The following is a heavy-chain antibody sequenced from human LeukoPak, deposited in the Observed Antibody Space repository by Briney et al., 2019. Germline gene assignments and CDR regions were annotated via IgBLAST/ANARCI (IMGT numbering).Heavy chain of an antibody. CDR1: GGSISSSSYY. CDR3: ARVPLSTGYSSGWYPYYHMDV. V-gene: IGHV4-39*07. J-gene: IGHJ6*03. Sequence: SETLSLTCTVSGGSISSSSYYWGWIRQPPGKGLEWIGSIYYSGSTYYNPSLKSRVTISVDTSRNQFSLKLSSVTAADTAVYYCARVPLSTGYSSGWYPYYHMDVWGKGTTVTISS. CDR2: IYYSGST. D-gene: IGHD6-19*01.